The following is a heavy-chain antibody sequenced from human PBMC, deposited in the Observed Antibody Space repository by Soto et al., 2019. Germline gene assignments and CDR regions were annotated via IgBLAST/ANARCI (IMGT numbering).Heavy chain of an antibody. D-gene: IGHD3-22*01. V-gene: IGHV3-33*01. CDR3: ARDYDSSGYPRYYFDC. CDR2: IWYDGSNK. CDR1: GFTFSSYG. J-gene: IGHJ4*02. Sequence: GGSLRLSCAASGFTFSSYGMHWVRQAPGKGLEWVAVIWYDGSNKYYADSVKGRFTISRDNSKNTLYLQMNSLRAEDTAVYYCARDYDSSGYPRYYFDCWGQGTLVTVSS.